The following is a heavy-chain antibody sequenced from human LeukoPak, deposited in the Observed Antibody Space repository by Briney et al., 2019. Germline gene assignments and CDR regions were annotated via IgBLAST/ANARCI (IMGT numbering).Heavy chain of an antibody. CDR3: ARDKRPGDY. Sequence: PSETLSLTCAVSGDSISPYYWGWIRQPPGKGLEWIGYIYYSGDTTYNPSLKSRVTMSVDTSKNQFSLKLSSVTAADTAVYYCARDKRPGDYGGQGDLVTVSS. CDR1: GDSISPYY. J-gene: IGHJ4*02. V-gene: IGHV4-59*01. CDR2: IYYSGDT.